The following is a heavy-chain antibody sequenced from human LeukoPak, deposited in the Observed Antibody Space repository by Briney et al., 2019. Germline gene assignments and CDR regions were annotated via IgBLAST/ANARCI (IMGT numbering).Heavy chain of an antibody. D-gene: IGHD6-19*01. J-gene: IGHJ4*02. CDR2: VSHSDFNKSNGDIT. Sequence: SETLSLTCTVSGGSISEDYWSWIRQPPGMGLEWIGYVSHSDFNKSNGDITNYNPSLKSRVTISVDTSKNQFSLKLSSVTAADTAVYYCARGAVADQASFDYWGQGTLVTVSS. V-gene: IGHV4-59*01. CDR3: ARGAVADQASFDY. CDR1: GGSISEDY.